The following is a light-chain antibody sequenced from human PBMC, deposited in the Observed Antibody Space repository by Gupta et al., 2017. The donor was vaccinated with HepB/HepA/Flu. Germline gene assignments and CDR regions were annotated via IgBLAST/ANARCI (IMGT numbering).Light chain of an antibody. CDR1: QNIKNY. CDR3: QQSLSTPSS. CDR2: GAS. V-gene: IGKV1-39*01. J-gene: IGKJ2*04. Sequence: DVQTTQSPSSLSASVGDRVTISCRPSQNIKNYLNWYQQKPGKAPNLLIFGASNLQGGVPARFSGSGSGTDFTLTITSVQPEDFATYYCQQSLSTPSSFGQGTKLEIK.